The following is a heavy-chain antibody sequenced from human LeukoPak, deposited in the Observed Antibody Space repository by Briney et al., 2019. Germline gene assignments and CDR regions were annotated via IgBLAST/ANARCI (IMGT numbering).Heavy chain of an antibody. CDR3: ARQDGVLDGYNSDDLDYFDY. D-gene: IGHD5-24*01. J-gene: IGHJ4*02. CDR1: GASMTDNRYS. Sequence: PSETLSLACTVSGASMTDNRYSWVWIRQSPGKGMEWLGRVNFSRTTYYNPSVESRLTISMETSTNHFFLTLSDVTATDTALYYCARQDGVLDGYNSDDLDYFDYWGQGTLVTVSP. V-gene: IGHV4-39*01. CDR2: VNFSRTT.